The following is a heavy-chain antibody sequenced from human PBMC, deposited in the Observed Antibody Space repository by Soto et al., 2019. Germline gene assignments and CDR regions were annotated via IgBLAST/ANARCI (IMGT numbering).Heavy chain of an antibody. CDR2: IIPIFGTA. Sequence: QVQLVQSGAEVKKPGSSVKVSCKASGGTFSSYAISWVLQAPGQGLEWMGGIIPIFGTANYAQKFQGRVTITADKYTSKAYMGLSSLRSEDTAVYYWAGRMVYAPPGAFDIWGQGIMVAVSS. CDR3: AGRMVYAPPGAFDI. CDR1: GGTFSSYA. V-gene: IGHV1-69*06. J-gene: IGHJ3*02. D-gene: IGHD2-8*01.